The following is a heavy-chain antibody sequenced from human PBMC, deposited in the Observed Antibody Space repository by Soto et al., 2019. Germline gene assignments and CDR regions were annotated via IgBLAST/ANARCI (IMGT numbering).Heavy chain of an antibody. D-gene: IGHD4-17*01. CDR2: ISGSGGST. V-gene: IGHV3-23*01. Sequence: EVQLLESGGGLVQPGGSLRLSCAASGFTLSNYAMSWVRQAPGKGLEWVSAISGSGGSTYYADSVKGRFTISRDNSKNTLYLQMNSLRAEDTAVYYCAKDPILTVTTFNYYYGMDVWGQGTTVTVSS. CDR1: GFTLSNYA. CDR3: AKDPILTVTTFNYYYGMDV. J-gene: IGHJ6*02.